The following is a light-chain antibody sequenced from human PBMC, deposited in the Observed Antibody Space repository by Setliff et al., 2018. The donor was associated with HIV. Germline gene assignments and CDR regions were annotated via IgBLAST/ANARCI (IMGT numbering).Light chain of an antibody. CDR3: AAWDDSLNGVV. J-gene: IGLJ3*02. CDR1: NSNIGSNT. CDR2: RND. Sequence: QSVLTQPPSASGTPGQRVTISCSGSNSNIGSNTVHWYQRLPGAAPKVLIQRNDQRPSGVPGRFSGSKSGTSASLAISGLQSEDEGEYSCAAWDDSLNGVVFGGGTKVTVL. V-gene: IGLV1-44*01.